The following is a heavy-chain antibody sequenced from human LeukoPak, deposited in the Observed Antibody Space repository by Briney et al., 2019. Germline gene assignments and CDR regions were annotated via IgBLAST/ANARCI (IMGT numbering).Heavy chain of an antibody. Sequence: ASVKVSCKASGYTFTSYGISWVRQAPGQGLEWMGWISAYNGNTNYAQELQGRVTMTTDTSTSTAYMELRSLRSDDTAVYYCARDLSGYDPFDYWGQGTLVTVSS. CDR1: GYTFTSYG. J-gene: IGHJ4*02. CDR2: ISAYNGNT. V-gene: IGHV1-18*01. CDR3: ARDLSGYDPFDY. D-gene: IGHD5-12*01.